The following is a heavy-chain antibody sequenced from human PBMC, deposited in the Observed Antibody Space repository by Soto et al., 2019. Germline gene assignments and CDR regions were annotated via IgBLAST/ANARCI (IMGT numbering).Heavy chain of an antibody. CDR1: GFTFSSYA. D-gene: IGHD5-12*01. CDR3: AKDRGYSGYDNWFDS. Sequence: EVQLLESGGGLVQPGGSLRLSCAASGFTFSSYAMSWVRQAPGQGLEWVSAISGSGGTTYYADSVKGRFTISRDNSENTPHLPTNSLRADDTAVYYCAKDRGYSGYDNWFDSWGQGTLVTVSS. CDR2: ISGSGGTT. V-gene: IGHV3-23*01. J-gene: IGHJ5*01.